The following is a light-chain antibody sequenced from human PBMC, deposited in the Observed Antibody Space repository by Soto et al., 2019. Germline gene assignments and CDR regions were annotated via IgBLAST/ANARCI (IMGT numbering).Light chain of an antibody. CDR1: SSDVGGYNY. J-gene: IGLJ2*01. Sequence: QSVLTQPASVSGSPGQSITISCTGTSSDVGGYNYVSWYQHHPGKAPKLMIFEVSNRPSEVSNRFSGSKSGNTASLTISGLQAEDEADYYCSSYTSSSTLVVFGGGTKLTVL. CDR2: EVS. V-gene: IGLV2-14*01. CDR3: SSYTSSSTLVV.